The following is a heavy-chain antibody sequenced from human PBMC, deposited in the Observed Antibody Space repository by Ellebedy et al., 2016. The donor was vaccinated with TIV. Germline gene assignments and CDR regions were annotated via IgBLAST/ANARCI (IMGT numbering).Heavy chain of an antibody. Sequence: GESLKISCAASGFTVSSNYMSWVRQAPGKGLEWVSIIYSDGSTYYADSVKGRFTISRDNSKNTLYLQMNSLRAEDTAVYYCARDVATIPLMVSGYGMDVWGRGTTVTVSS. CDR1: GFTVSSNY. V-gene: IGHV3-66*01. D-gene: IGHD2-8*01. J-gene: IGHJ6*02. CDR2: IYSDGST. CDR3: ARDVATIPLMVSGYGMDV.